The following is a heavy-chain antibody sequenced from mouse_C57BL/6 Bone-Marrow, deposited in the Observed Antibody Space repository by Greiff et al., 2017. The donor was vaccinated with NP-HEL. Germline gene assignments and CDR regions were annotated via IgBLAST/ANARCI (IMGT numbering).Heavy chain of an antibody. Sequence: EVQGVESGEGLVKPGGSLKLSCAASGFTFSSYAMSWVRQTPEKRLEWVAYISSGGDYIYYADTVKGRFTISRDNARNTLYLQMSSLKSEDTAMYYCTRDKDSYYYGSSYVFWYFDVWGTGTTVTVSS. CDR1: GFTFSSYA. J-gene: IGHJ1*03. V-gene: IGHV5-9-1*02. D-gene: IGHD1-1*01. CDR2: ISSGGDYI. CDR3: TRDKDSYYYGSSYVFWYFDV.